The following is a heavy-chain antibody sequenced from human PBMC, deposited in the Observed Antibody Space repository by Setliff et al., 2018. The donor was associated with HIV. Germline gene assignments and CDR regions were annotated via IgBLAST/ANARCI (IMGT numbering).Heavy chain of an antibody. CDR1: EFSVSGHY. Sequence: GGSLRLSCAASEFSVSGHYMSWVRQAPGKGLEWVSVIYAGGTTYYADSVKGRFTISRDTSKNTLYLQMNNLTTEDTAVYYCVNRAWLESWGQGTLVTVSS. V-gene: IGHV3-53*01. CDR3: VNRAWLES. CDR2: IYAGGTT. J-gene: IGHJ4*02.